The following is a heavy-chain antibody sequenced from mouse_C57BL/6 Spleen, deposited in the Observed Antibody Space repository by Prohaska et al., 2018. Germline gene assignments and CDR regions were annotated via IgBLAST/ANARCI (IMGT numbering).Heavy chain of an antibody. CDR1: EYEFPSHD. CDR2: INSDGGST. CDR3: ARHRETAQAPWFAY. J-gene: IGHJ3*01. Sequence: GGGLVQPGESLKLSCESNEYEFPSHDMSWVRKTPEKRLELVAAINSDGGSTYYPDTMERRFIISRDNTKKTLYLQMSSLRSEDTALYYCARHRETAQAPWFAYWGQGTLVTVSA. V-gene: IGHV5-2*01. D-gene: IGHD3-2*02.